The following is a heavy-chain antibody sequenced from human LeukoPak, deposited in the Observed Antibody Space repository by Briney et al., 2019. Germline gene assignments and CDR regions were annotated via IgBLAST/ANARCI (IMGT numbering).Heavy chain of an antibody. CDR3: AKTTTGYSSGRFPGWPVDY. V-gene: IGHV3-23*01. D-gene: IGHD6-19*01. J-gene: IGHJ4*02. Sequence: GGSLRLSCAASGFTFSSYAMYWFRQAPGKGLELVSGIFGSGGSTHYADSVKGRFTISRDNSKNTVYLQMNSLRAEDTAVYYCAKTTTGYSSGRFPGWPVDYWGQGTLVTVSS. CDR2: IFGSGGST. CDR1: GFTFSSYA.